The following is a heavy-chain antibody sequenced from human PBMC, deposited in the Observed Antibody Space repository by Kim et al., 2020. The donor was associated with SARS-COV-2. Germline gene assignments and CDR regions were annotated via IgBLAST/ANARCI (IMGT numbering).Heavy chain of an antibody. CDR3: ATEVTTGIVDY. J-gene: IGHJ4*02. CDR2: ISSSSSYI. V-gene: IGHV3-21*01. D-gene: IGHD4-17*01. Sequence: GGSLRLSCAASGFTFSSYSMNWVRQAPGKGLEWVSSISSSSSYIYYADSVKGRFTISRDNAKNSLYLQMNSLRAEDTAVYYCATEVTTGIVDYWGQGTLVTVTS. CDR1: GFTFSSYS.